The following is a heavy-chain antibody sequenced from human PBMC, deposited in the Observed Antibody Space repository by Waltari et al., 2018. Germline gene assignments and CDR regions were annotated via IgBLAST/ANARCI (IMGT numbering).Heavy chain of an antibody. CDR3: TTDPGRKVVTNKPDY. J-gene: IGHJ4*02. V-gene: IGHV3-15*07. CDR2: IKSKTDGGKT. D-gene: IGHD3-22*01. CDR1: GFTFSNAW. Sequence: EVQLVESGGGLVKPGGSLRLSCAASGFTFSNAWMNWVRQAPGRGLEWVGRIKSKTDGGKTDYAAPVKGRFTISRDDSKNTLYLQMNSLKTEDTAVYYCTTDPGRKVVTNKPDYWGQGTLVTVSS.